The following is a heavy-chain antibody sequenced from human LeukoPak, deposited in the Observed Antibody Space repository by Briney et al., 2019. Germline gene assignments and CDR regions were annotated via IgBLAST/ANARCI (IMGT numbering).Heavy chain of an antibody. CDR2: INHSGST. J-gene: IGHJ3*02. Sequence: SETLSLTCTVYGGSLSSYYWSWIRQPPGKGLEWIGEINHSGSTNYNPSLKSRVTISVDTSMKQFSLKLSSVTAADTAVYYCASRNNAAGDFDPFDIWGQGTMVTVSS. CDR1: GGSLSSYY. CDR3: ASRNNAAGDFDPFDI. D-gene: IGHD6-13*01. V-gene: IGHV4-34*01.